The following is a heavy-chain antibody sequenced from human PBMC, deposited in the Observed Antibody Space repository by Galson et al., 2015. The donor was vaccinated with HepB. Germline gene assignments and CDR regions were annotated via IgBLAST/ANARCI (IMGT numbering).Heavy chain of an antibody. Sequence: SVKVSCKASGGTFSSYAISWVRQAPGQGLEWMGGIIPIFGTANYAQKFQGRVTITADESTSTAYMELSSLRPEDTAVYYCARDPPYCSGGSCSDAFDIWGQGTMVTVSS. V-gene: IGHV1-69*13. J-gene: IGHJ3*02. CDR1: GGTFSSYA. CDR3: ARDPPYCSGGSCSDAFDI. CDR2: IIPIFGTA. D-gene: IGHD2-15*01.